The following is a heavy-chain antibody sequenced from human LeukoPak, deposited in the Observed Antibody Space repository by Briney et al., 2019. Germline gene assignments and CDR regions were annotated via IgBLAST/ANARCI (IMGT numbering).Heavy chain of an antibody. Sequence: GGSLSLSCAASGFTFSSYWMSWVRQAPGKGLEWVANIKQDGSEKYYVKSVKGRFTFSRDNAKNSLYLQMNSLRAEDTAVYYCARVYALSDAFDIWGQGTMVTVSS. D-gene: IGHD2-8*01. J-gene: IGHJ3*02. V-gene: IGHV3-7*01. CDR1: GFTFSSYW. CDR3: ARVYALSDAFDI. CDR2: IKQDGSEK.